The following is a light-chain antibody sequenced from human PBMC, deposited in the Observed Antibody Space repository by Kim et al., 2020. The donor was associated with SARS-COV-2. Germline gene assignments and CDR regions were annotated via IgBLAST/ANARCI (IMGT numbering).Light chain of an antibody. CDR1: NIGSKN. Sequence: SYELTQPLSVSVALRQTARITCGANNIGSKNVHWYQQRPGQAPVLVIYRDVNRPSGIPERFSGSNSGNTATLTISRAQAGDEAEYYCQVWDSSTADVVFGGGTQLTVL. V-gene: IGLV3-9*01. CDR3: QVWDSSTADVV. CDR2: RDV. J-gene: IGLJ2*01.